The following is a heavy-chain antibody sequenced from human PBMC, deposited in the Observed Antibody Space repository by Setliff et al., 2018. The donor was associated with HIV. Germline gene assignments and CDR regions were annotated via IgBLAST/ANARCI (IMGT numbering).Heavy chain of an antibody. V-gene: IGHV4-34*01. Sequence: LPETLSLTCTLYGASFSGYFWSWIRQPPGKGLEWIGEINHAGSTNFNPSLKGRVTISVDMSKRQFSLHLTSVTAADTAVYYCATLSGPVDHWGQGTLVTVSS. J-gene: IGHJ4*02. D-gene: IGHD3-3*01. CDR1: GASFSGYF. CDR3: ATLSGPVDH. CDR2: INHAGST.